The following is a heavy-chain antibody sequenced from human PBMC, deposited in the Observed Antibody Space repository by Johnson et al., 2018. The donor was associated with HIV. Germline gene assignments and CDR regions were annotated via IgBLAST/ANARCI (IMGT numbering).Heavy chain of an antibody. Sequence: AQLVESGGGLIQPGGSLRLSCAASGFTVSSNYMSWVRQAPAKGLEWVSVISSGDRAFYGDSVKGRFTISRDNSKNTLNLQMNTLRAEDTAVYYCARGTITLIRGVIGFDIWGQGTMVTVSS. D-gene: IGHD3-10*01. CDR2: ISSGDRA. V-gene: IGHV3-53*01. CDR3: ARGTITLIRGVIGFDI. CDR1: GFTVSSNY. J-gene: IGHJ3*02.